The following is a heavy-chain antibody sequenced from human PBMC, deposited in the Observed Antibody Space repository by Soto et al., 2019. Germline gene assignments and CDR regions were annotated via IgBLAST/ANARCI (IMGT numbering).Heavy chain of an antibody. CDR2: IYPDDSDV. CDR1: GSSFTTYW. J-gene: IGHJ4*01. D-gene: IGHD3-16*02. CDR3: TMYALNDYRTYFVY. V-gene: IGHV5-51*01. Sequence: GESLNISCKGSGSSFTTYWIGWVRQMPGKGLEWMGIIYPDDSDVRYSPSFQGQVTISFDKSINTAYLQWSSLKASATALHYYTMYALNDYRTYFVYWGQRTRVTVSS.